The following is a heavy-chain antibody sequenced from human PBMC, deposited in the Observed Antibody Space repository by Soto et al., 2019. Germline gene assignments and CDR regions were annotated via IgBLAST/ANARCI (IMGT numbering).Heavy chain of an antibody. CDR2: ISSDGGQK. V-gene: IGHV3-30*18. CDR1: GFTFSNYA. Sequence: QVRLVESGGYVVQPGRSLRLSCAASGFTFSNYAMQWVRQAPSKGLEWVGVISSDGGQKFYIDSVKGRFTISRDNSKNTLYLQMSSLRSDDTAVYYCAKDAGAAGTFDFWGQGTLVTVSS. CDR3: AKDAGAAGTFDF. D-gene: IGHD6-13*01. J-gene: IGHJ4*02.